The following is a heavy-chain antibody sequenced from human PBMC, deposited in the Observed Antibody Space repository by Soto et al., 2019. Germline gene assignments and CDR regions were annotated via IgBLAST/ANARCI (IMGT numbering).Heavy chain of an antibody. J-gene: IGHJ4*02. CDR2: INHSGST. V-gene: IGHV4-34*01. CDR3: ASGFYFDY. CDR1: GGSFSGYY. Sequence: QVQLQQWGAGLLKPSETLSLTCAVYGGSFSGYYWSWIRQPPGKGLEWIGEINHSGSTNYNPSLKIRVTISVDTSKNQFSLKLSSVTAADTAVYYCASGFYFDYWGQGTLVTVSS.